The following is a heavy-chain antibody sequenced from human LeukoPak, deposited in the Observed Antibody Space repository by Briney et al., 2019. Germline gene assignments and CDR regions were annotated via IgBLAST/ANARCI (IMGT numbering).Heavy chain of an antibody. V-gene: IGHV3-30*02. D-gene: IGHD2-2*01. CDR1: GFTFSSYG. CDR3: AKDLNPEESRGCFDY. CDR2: IRYDGSNK. Sequence: PGGSLRLSCAASGFTFSSYGMHWVRQAPGKGLEWVAFIRYDGSNKYYADSVKGRFTISRDNSKNTLYLQMNSLRAEDTAVYYCAKDLNPEESRGCFDYWGQGTLVTVSS. J-gene: IGHJ4*02.